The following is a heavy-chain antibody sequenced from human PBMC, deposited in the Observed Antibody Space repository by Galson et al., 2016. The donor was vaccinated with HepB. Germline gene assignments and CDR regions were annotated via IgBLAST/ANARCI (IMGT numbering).Heavy chain of an antibody. CDR1: RFTFSSYG. J-gene: IGHJ3*01. D-gene: IGHD5-24*01. V-gene: IGHV3-23*01. CDR3: TRDQRWLQFGKDAFDL. Sequence: SLRLSCAASRFTFSSYGMSWVRQAPGKGLEWVSGLSPSGTSTHYADSVKGRFSISRDNSKTTLYLQMNSLRVEDTALYYCTRDQRWLQFGKDAFDLWGQGTFVSVSS. CDR2: LSPSGTST.